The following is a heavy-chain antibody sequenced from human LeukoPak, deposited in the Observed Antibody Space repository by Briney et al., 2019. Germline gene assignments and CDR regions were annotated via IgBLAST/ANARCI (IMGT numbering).Heavy chain of an antibody. Sequence: GGSLRLSCAASGFTSSAYWMHWVRQVPGKGLVWVSRINSDVSTTNYADSVKGRFTISRDNAKNTIYLQMNSLTAEDTAVYYCARYGRYRAFDIWGPGTVVTVSS. CDR1: GFTSSAYW. CDR2: INSDVSTT. V-gene: IGHV3-74*01. J-gene: IGHJ3*02. D-gene: IGHD1-26*01. CDR3: ARYGRYRAFDI.